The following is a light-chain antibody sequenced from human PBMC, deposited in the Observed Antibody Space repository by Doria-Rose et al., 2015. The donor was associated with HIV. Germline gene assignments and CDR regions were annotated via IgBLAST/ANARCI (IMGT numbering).Light chain of an antibody. Sequence: PLSLPVTPGEPASISCRSSQSLLHSNGYNYLDWYLQKPGQSPQLLIYLGSNRASGVPDRFSGSGSGTDFTLKISRVETEDVGVYYCMQALQSLWTFGQGTKVEIK. CDR3: MQALQSLWT. CDR1: QSLLHSNGYNY. J-gene: IGKJ1*01. V-gene: IGKV2-28*01. CDR2: LGS.